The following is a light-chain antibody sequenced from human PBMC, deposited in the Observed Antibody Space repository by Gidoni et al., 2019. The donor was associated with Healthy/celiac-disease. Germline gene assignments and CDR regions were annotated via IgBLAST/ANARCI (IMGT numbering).Light chain of an antibody. CDR1: QSASTW. V-gene: IGKV1-5*01. CDR2: DAS. CDR3: QQYNLVPLT. J-gene: IGKJ4*01. Sequence: DIPTTQPPATLSASVGDRVSITCRASQSASTWLAWYQQKPGKVPALLIYDASPFASGIPSRFSGSGSGTEFSLLIINLQPDDFATYYCQQYNLVPLTFGGGTKVEMK.